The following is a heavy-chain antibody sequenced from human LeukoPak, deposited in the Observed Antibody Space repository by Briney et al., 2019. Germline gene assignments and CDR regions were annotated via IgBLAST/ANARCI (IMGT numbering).Heavy chain of an antibody. J-gene: IGHJ4*02. D-gene: IGHD3-22*01. CDR2: IYHSGST. CDR1: GNSISSGYY. Sequence: PSETLSLTCAVSGNSISSGYYWGWIPPPPGKGLEWIGTIYHSGSTSYNPSLKSRVTISVDTSENQFSLRLSSVTAADTAVYYCARESDSGGFSNYWGQGILVTVSS. CDR3: ARESDSGGFSNY. V-gene: IGHV4-38-2*01.